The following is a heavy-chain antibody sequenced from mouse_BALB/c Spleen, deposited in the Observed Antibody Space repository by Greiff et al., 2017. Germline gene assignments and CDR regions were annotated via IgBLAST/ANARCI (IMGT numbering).Heavy chain of an antibody. CDR2: IYPGDGDT. V-gene: IGHV1-80*01. CDR3: ARPDLLEDY. D-gene: IGHD2-1*01. Sequence: VKLMESGAELVRPGSSVKISCKASGYAFSSYWMNWVKQRPGQGLEWIGQIYPGDGDTNYNGKFKGKATLTADKSSSTAYMQLSSLTSEDSAVYFCARPDLLEDYWGQGTTLTVSS. CDR1: GYAFSSYW. J-gene: IGHJ2*01.